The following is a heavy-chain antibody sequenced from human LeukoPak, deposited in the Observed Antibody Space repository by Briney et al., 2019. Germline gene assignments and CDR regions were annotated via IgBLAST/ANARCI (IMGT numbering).Heavy chain of an antibody. D-gene: IGHD4-17*01. CDR1: GFTFSSYS. CDR3: ARDGKAVTTTY. CDR2: ISSSSSYI. Sequence: AGGSLRLSCAAPGFTFSSYSMNWVRQAPGKGLEWVSSISSSSSYIYYADSVKGRFTISRGNAKNSLYLQMNSLRAEDTAVYYCARDGKAVTTTYWGQGTLVTVSS. J-gene: IGHJ4*02. V-gene: IGHV3-21*01.